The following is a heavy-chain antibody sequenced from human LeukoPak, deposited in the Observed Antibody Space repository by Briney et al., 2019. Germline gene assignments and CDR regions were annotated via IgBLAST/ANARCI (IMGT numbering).Heavy chain of an antibody. Sequence: KASETLSLTCTVSGGSISSYYWSWIRQPPGKGLEWIGYIYYSGSTNYNPSLKSRVTISVDTSKNQFSLKLSSVTAADTAVYYCAKDARYSSSWSYFDYWGQGTLVTVS. CDR2: IYYSGST. CDR3: AKDARYSSSWSYFDY. V-gene: IGHV4-59*01. CDR1: GGSISSYY. D-gene: IGHD6-13*01. J-gene: IGHJ4*02.